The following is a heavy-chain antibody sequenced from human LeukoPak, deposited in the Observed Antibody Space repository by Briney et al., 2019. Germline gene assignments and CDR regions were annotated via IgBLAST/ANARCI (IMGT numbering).Heavy chain of an antibody. CDR1: GFTFSSYA. Sequence: GGSLRLSCAASGFTFSSYAMSWVRQAPGKGLEWVSAISGSGGSTYYADSVKGRFTISRDNSKNTLYLQMNSLRAEDTAVYYCAKGRRDGSSPGRWFDPWGQGTLVTVSS. D-gene: IGHD5-24*01. J-gene: IGHJ5*02. CDR3: AKGRRDGSSPGRWFDP. CDR2: ISGSGGST. V-gene: IGHV3-23*01.